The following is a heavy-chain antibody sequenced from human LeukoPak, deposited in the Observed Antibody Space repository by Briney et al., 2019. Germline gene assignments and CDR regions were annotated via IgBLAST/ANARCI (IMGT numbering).Heavy chain of an antibody. D-gene: IGHD1-14*01. J-gene: IGHJ6*03. V-gene: IGHV1-69*13. CDR2: IIPIFGTP. CDR3: ARGERGAGKVYHYMDV. CDR1: GGSLSTYA. Sequence: ASVKVSCKASGGSLSTYAISWVRQVPGKGLEWMGGIIPIFGTPNYAQRFRGRVTMTADQSTDTASLELYSLRSEDTGVYYCARGERGAGKVYHYMDVWGKGTTVIVS.